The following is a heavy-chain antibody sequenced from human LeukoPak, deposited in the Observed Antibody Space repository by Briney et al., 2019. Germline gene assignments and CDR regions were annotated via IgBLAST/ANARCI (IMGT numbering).Heavy chain of an antibody. V-gene: IGHV3-20*04. CDR2: INWNGGST. J-gene: IGHJ4*02. CDR1: GFTFDDYG. Sequence: GGSLRLSCAASGFTFDDYGMSWVRQAPGKGLEWVPGINWNGGSTGYADSVKGRFTISRDNAKNSLYLQMNSLRAEDTALYYCARDRARGARAYYYDSSGYYPYWGQGTLVTVSS. D-gene: IGHD3-22*01. CDR3: ARDRARGARAYYYDSSGYYPY.